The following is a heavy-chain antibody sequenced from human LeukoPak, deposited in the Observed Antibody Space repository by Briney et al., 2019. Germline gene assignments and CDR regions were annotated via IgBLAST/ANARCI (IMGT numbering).Heavy chain of an antibody. J-gene: IGHJ6*02. Sequence: GGALIFRCAATGFTFSSYDVHRVRQARVKGLECVSAIGTVGDSYYPGSVKCRFTISRENAKSSLYLQMNSLRAGDTAVYYCARAGGGDYVSWPNYGMDVWGQGTTVTVSS. CDR1: GFTFSSYD. D-gene: IGHD4-17*01. V-gene: IGHV3-13*01. CDR3: ARAGGGDYVSWPNYGMDV. CDR2: IGTVGDS.